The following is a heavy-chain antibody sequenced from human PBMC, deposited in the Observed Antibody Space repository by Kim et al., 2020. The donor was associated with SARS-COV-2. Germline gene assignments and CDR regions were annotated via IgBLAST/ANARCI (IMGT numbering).Heavy chain of an antibody. Sequence: KFQGRVTITADKSTSTAYMELSSLRSEDTAVYYCARDITAIHYYYYGMDVWGKGTTVTVSS. CDR3: ARDITAIHYYYYGMDV. J-gene: IGHJ6*04. D-gene: IGHD2-21*02. V-gene: IGHV1-69*04.